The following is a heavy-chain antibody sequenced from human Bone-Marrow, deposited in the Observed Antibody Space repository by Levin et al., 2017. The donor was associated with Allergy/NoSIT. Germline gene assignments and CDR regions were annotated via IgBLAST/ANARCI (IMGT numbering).Heavy chain of an antibody. CDR3: AAQADYGDYWHDY. D-gene: IGHD4-17*01. J-gene: IGHJ4*02. CDR1: GYTFTSYA. CDR2: INAGNGNT. Sequence: GGSLRLSCKASGYTFTSYAMHWVRQAPGQRLEWMGWINAGNGNTKYSQKFQGRVTITRDTSASTAYMELSSLRSEDTAVYYCAAQADYGDYWHDYWGQGTLVTVSS. V-gene: IGHV1-3*01.